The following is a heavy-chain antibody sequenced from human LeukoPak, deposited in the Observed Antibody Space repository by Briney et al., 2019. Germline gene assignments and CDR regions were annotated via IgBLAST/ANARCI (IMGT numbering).Heavy chain of an antibody. D-gene: IGHD2-2*01. V-gene: IGHV1-46*01. CDR1: GYTFTSYY. CDR2: INPSGGST. J-gene: IGHJ6*03. Sequence: GASVKVSCKASGYTFTSYYMHWVRQAPGQGLEWMGIINPSGGSTSYAQKFQGRVTMTRDMSTSTVYMELSSLRSDDTAVYYCAGEVVPAATYMDVWGKGTTVTISS. CDR3: AGEVVPAATYMDV.